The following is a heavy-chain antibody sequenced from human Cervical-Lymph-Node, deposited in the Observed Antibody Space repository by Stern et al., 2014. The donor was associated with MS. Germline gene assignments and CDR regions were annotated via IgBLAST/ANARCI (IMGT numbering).Heavy chain of an antibody. CDR1: GYTLNDLS. V-gene: IGHV1-24*01. Sequence: VQLVESGAEVKKPGASVKVSCKVSGYTLNDLSLHWVRQAPGEGLEWMGGSSPEEGETIFAQGLQGRVTVTEDTSTDTAYMELSSLRSEDTAVYYCASAVTGLNYYFHALDVWGQGTTVTVSS. D-gene: IGHD6-19*01. CDR3: ASAVTGLNYYFHALDV. J-gene: IGHJ6*02. CDR2: SSPEEGET.